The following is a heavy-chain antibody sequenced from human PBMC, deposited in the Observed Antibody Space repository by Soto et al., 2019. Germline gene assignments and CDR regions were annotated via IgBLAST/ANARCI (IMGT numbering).Heavy chain of an antibody. J-gene: IGHJ4*02. D-gene: IGHD3-22*01. CDR2: ISASGDRT. V-gene: IGHV3-23*01. CDR1: GITISNYP. Sequence: EVQLLESGGGLVQPGGSLRLSCAASGITISNYPMSWVRQAPGKGLDWVSGISASGDRTYYADSAKGRFTISKDISRNSLSLQLDSLGVEDTAVYFCVKDDGGYPSTAPHWGQGTLVTVSS. CDR3: VKDDGGYPSTAPH.